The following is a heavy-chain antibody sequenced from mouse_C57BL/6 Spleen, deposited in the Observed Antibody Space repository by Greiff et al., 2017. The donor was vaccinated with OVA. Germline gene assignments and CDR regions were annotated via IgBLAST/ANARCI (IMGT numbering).Heavy chain of an antibody. V-gene: IGHV1-85*01. CDR1: GYTFTSYD. CDR3: ARRRAVVAKDYFDY. D-gene: IGHD1-1*01. CDR2: IYPRDGST. Sequence: VQLQQSGPELVKPGASVKLSCKASGYTFTSYDINWVKQRPGQGLEWIGWIYPRDGSTTYNEKFKGTATLTVDTSSSTAYMELHSLTSEDSAVYFCARRRAVVAKDYFDYWGQGTTLTVSS. J-gene: IGHJ2*01.